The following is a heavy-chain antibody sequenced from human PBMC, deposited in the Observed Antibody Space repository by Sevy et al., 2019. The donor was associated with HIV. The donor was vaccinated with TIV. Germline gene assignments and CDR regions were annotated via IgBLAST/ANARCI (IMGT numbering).Heavy chain of an antibody. CDR3: ARGVYSSNWYFSV. J-gene: IGHJ4*02. Sequence: GGSLRLPCAASGFTVSSNSMSWVRQTPGKGLEWVSIIYSGGNTYYADSVKGRFTISRDNSKNMLYLQMNSLRAEDTAVYYCARGVYSSNWYFSVWGQGTLVTVSS. CDR2: IYSGGNT. CDR1: GFTVSSNS. D-gene: IGHD6-13*01. V-gene: IGHV3-53*01.